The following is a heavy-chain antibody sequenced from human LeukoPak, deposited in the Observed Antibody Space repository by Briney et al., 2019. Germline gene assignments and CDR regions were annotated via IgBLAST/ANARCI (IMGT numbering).Heavy chain of an antibody. D-gene: IGHD6-13*01. CDR2: ISAYNGNT. CDR1: GYTFTSYG. J-gene: IGHJ4*02. Sequence: ASVKVSCKASGYTFTSYGISWVRQAPGQGLEWMGWISAYNGNTNYAQKFQGRVTMTEDTSTDTAYMELSSLRSEDTAVYYCATDPLPAAGDYWGQGTLVTVSS. V-gene: IGHV1-18*01. CDR3: ATDPLPAAGDY.